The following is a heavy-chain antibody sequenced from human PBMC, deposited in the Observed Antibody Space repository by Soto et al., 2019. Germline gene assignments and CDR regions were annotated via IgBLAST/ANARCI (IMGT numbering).Heavy chain of an antibody. CDR3: TRHLLSRYDAFNGGDY. CDR1: GFTFSGSA. CDR2: IRSKANSYAT. Sequence: PGGSLRLSCAASGFTFSGSAMHWVRQASGKGLEWVGRIRSKANSYATAYAASVKGRFTISRDDSKNTAYLQMNSLKTEDTAVYYCTRHLLSRYDAFNGGDYWGQGTLVTVYS. V-gene: IGHV3-73*01. D-gene: IGHD5-12*01. J-gene: IGHJ4*02.